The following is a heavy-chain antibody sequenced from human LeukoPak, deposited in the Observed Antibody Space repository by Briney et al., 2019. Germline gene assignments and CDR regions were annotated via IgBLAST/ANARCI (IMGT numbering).Heavy chain of an antibody. CDR3: ARGPRLVISEYYFDY. V-gene: IGHV3-20*03. CDR1: GFTFDDYG. D-gene: IGHD3-9*01. J-gene: IGHJ4*02. CDR2: INWNGGST. Sequence: GGSLRLSYAASGFTFDDYGMSWVRQAPGKGLEWVSGINWNGGSTGYADSVKGRFTISRDNAKNSLYLQMNSLRAEDTALYYCARGPRLVISEYYFDYWGQGTLVTVSS.